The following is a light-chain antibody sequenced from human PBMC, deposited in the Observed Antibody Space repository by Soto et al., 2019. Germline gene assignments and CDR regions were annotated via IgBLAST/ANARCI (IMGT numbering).Light chain of an antibody. Sequence: QSVLTQPPSVSGGPGQRVTISCTGSSSNIGAHYDVHWYQQLPGTAPKLLIYGNSNRPSGVPDRFSGSRSGTSASLAITGLQAEDEADYYCQSYDSSLSGYVFGTGTKVTVL. CDR3: QSYDSSLSGYV. J-gene: IGLJ1*01. CDR1: SSNIGAHYD. CDR2: GNS. V-gene: IGLV1-40*01.